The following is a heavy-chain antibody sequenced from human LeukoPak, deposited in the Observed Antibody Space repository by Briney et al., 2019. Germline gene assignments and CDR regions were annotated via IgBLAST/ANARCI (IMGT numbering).Heavy chain of an antibody. CDR1: GYSFTSYW. CDR3: ARRGEISSSWYGDWFDP. D-gene: IGHD6-13*01. Sequence: GESLKISCKGSGYSFTSYWIGWVRQMPGKGLEWTGIIYPGDSDTRYSPSFQGQVTISADKSISTAYLQWSSLKASDTAMYYCARRGEISSSWYGDWFDPWGQGTLVTVSS. CDR2: IYPGDSDT. V-gene: IGHV5-51*01. J-gene: IGHJ5*02.